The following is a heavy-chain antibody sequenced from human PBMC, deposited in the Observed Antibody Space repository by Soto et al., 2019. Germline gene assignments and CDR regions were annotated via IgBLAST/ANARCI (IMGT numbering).Heavy chain of an antibody. Sequence: QVQLVQSGAEVKKPGASVKVSCKASGYTFTGYYMHWVRQAPGQGLEWMGWINPNSGGKNYAQKFQGWVTMTRDTSISTAYMELSRLRSDDTAVYYCAREAGLRTSDGTYYYYYMVVWGKGTTVTVSS. CDR1: GYTFTGYY. CDR3: AREAGLRTSDGTYYYYYMVV. V-gene: IGHV1-2*04. CDR2: INPNSGGK. J-gene: IGHJ6*03. D-gene: IGHD1-7*01.